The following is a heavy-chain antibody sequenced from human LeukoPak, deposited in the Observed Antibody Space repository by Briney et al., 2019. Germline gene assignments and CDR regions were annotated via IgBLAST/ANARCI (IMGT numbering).Heavy chain of an antibody. CDR1: RGSFSSYY. D-gene: IGHD2-21*02. Sequence: SETLSPTYTVSRGSFSSYYWSWIRQPPGKGLEWIGHIYSSGSTNYNPSLKSRVTISVDTSKNLFSLKLTSVTAADTAVYFCARVTASLSFYYGMDVWGQGTTVTVSS. CDR3: ARVTASLSFYYGMDV. V-gene: IGHV4-59*01. CDR2: IYSSGST. J-gene: IGHJ6*02.